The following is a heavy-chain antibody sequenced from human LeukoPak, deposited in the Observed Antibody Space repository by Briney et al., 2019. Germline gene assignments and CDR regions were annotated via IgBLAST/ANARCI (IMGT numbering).Heavy chain of an antibody. CDR3: ARHLRIQGEFDY. Sequence: KPSENLSLTCSVSGGSIRGYYWSWIRQPPGRGLEWVGFVYHTGSTTYNPSLKSRVIISLDTSKNHFSLRLTSVTAADTAFYYCARHLRIQGEFDYWGQGSLVTVSS. D-gene: IGHD5-18*01. J-gene: IGHJ4*02. CDR1: GGSIRGYY. CDR2: VYHTGST. V-gene: IGHV4-59*08.